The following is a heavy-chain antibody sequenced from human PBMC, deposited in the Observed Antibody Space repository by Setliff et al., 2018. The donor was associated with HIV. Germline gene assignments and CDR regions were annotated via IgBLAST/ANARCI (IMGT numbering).Heavy chain of an antibody. D-gene: IGHD1-26*01. CDR1: GFSFSTHS. CDR3: ATSIEGAFHY. Sequence: PGGSLRLSCAASGFSFSTHSMHWVRQDPGKGLEWVAYMTSDSRTIYYADSVTGRFTISRDNANSSVYLQMNTLRAEDTALYYCATSIEGAFHYWGQGTLVTVSS. V-gene: IGHV3-48*04. CDR2: MTSDSRTI. J-gene: IGHJ4*02.